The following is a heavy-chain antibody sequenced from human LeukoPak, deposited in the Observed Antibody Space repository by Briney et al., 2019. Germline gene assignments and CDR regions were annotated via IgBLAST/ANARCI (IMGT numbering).Heavy chain of an antibody. D-gene: IGHD2-15*01. V-gene: IGHV3-48*03. Sequence: TGGSLRLSCAASGFTFSSYEMNWVRQAPGKGLEWVSYISSSGSTIYYADSVKGRFTISRDNAKNSLYLQMNSLRAEDTAVYYCARVGGYCSGGSCYSGAFWGQGTLVTVSS. CDR2: ISSSGSTI. J-gene: IGHJ4*02. CDR1: GFTFSSYE. CDR3: ARVGGYCSGGSCYSGAF.